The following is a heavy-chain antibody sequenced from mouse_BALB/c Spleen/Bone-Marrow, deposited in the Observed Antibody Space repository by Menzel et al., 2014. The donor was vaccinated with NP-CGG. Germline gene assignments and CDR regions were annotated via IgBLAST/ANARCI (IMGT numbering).Heavy chain of an antibody. Sequence: QVQLKESGAELVRPGSSVKISRKASGYAFSSYWMNWVKQRPGQGLEWIGQIYPGDGDTNYNGKFKGKATLTADKSSSTAYMQLSSLTSEDSAVYFCARRGYYYGSSYVDYWGQGTTLTVSS. V-gene: IGHV1-80*01. CDR1: GYAFSSYW. CDR2: IYPGDGDT. D-gene: IGHD1-1*01. CDR3: ARRGYYYGSSYVDY. J-gene: IGHJ2*01.